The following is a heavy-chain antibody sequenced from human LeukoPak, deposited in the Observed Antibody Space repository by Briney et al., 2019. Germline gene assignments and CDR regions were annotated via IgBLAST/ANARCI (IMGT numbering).Heavy chain of an antibody. CDR2: LSGGVGST. CDR3: VRDRGTYRPIDY. Sequence: TGGSLRLSCAASGFTLSNYAMGWVRQAAGKGLEWVSALSGGVGSTYYADSVKGRFTISRDNAQNSVYLQMNSLRAEDTAVYYCVRDRGTYRPIDYWGQGTLVTVSS. D-gene: IGHD1-26*01. J-gene: IGHJ4*02. V-gene: IGHV3-23*01. CDR1: GFTLSNYA.